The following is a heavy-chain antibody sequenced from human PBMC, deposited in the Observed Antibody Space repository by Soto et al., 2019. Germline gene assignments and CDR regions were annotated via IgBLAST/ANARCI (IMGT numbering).Heavy chain of an antibody. D-gene: IGHD5-12*01. CDR3: ARRGDGYNYYYYYGMDV. J-gene: IGHJ6*02. Sequence: KPSETLSLTCTVSGGSISSYYWSWVRQPPGKGLEWIGSIYYSGSTYYNPSLKSRVTISVDTSKNQFSLKLSSVTAADTAVYYCARRGDGYNYYYYYGMDVWGQGTTVTVSS. V-gene: IGHV4-59*05. CDR2: IYYSGST. CDR1: GGSISSYY.